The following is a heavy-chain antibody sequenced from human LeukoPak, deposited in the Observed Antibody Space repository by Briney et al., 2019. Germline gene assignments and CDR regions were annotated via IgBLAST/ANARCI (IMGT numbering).Heavy chain of an antibody. Sequence: PSQTLSLTCTVSSGSISSGGYYWSWIRQHPGKGLEWIGNIYYSGSTYYNPSLKSRVTISVDTSKNQFSLKLSSVTAADTAVYYCARHGVAGFSFSLPFVDYWGQGTLVTVSS. CDR3: ARHGVAGFSFSLPFVDY. V-gene: IGHV4-39*01. D-gene: IGHD6-19*01. J-gene: IGHJ4*02. CDR2: IYYSGST. CDR1: SGSISSGGYY.